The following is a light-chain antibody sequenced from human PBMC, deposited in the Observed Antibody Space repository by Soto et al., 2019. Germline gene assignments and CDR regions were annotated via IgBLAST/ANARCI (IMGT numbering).Light chain of an antibody. CDR3: QQYNKWPRT. CDR2: GAS. V-gene: IGKV3-15*01. J-gene: IGKJ1*01. Sequence: EIVLTQSPATLSLSPEEGATLSARASQSVSSHLAWYQQKPGQAPRLLIYGASTRATGIPARFSGSGSGTEFTLTIGSLQSEDFAVYHCQQYNKWPRTFGQGTKVDIK. CDR1: QSVSSH.